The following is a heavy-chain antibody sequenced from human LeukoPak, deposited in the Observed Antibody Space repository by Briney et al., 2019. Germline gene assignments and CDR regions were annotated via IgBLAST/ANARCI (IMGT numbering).Heavy chain of an antibody. Sequence: ASVKVSCKASGYTFTSYDINWVRQATGQGPEWMGWMNPNSGNTGYAQKFQGRVTMTRNTSISTAYMELSSLRSEDTAVYYCARLGAVATIKDYWGQGTLVTVSS. J-gene: IGHJ4*02. CDR1: GYTFTSYD. D-gene: IGHD5-12*01. CDR2: MNPNSGNT. CDR3: ARLGAVATIKDY. V-gene: IGHV1-8*01.